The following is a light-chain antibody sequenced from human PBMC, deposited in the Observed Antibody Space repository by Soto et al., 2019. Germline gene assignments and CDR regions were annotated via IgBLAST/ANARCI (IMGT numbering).Light chain of an antibody. CDR1: QSISSY. Sequence: DIQMTQSPSSLSASVGDRVTITCRASQSISSYLNWYQQKPGKAPKLLIYAASSLQSGVPSRFSGSGSLTDFTLTISSLQPEDFATYYCQQSYSTLLTFGPGTKVDIK. CDR2: AAS. J-gene: IGKJ3*01. CDR3: QQSYSTLLT. V-gene: IGKV1-39*01.